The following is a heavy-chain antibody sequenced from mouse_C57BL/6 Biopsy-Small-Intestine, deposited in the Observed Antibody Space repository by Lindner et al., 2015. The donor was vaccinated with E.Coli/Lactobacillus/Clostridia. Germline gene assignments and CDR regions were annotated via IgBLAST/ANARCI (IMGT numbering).Heavy chain of an antibody. CDR1: GFTFSNYA. CDR2: ISVGGTDTYT. D-gene: IGHD1-1*01. J-gene: IGHJ2*01. V-gene: IGHV5-4*01. CDR3: SRGDYYGSLDY. Sequence: VQLQESGGGLVKPGGSLKLSCAASGFTFSNYAMSWVRQTPEKRLEWVATISVGGTDTYTYYPDTVKGRFTISRDNAKNNLYLQMSHLKSEDTAMYYCSRGDYYGSLDYWGQGTTLTVSS.